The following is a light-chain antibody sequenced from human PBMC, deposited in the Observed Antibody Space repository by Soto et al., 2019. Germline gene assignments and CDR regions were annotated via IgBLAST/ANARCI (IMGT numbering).Light chain of an antibody. CDR3: AAWDDSLSGVV. J-gene: IGLJ2*01. V-gene: IGLV1-47*01. Sequence: QSVLTQPPSASGTPGQRVTISCSGTSSNIGSNYVYWYQQLPGTVPQLLIYRNSERPSGVPDRYSGSQYGTSTSLAISGLLPEGDADYYFAAWDDSLSGVVFGGGTQLTVL. CDR1: SSNIGSNY. CDR2: RNS.